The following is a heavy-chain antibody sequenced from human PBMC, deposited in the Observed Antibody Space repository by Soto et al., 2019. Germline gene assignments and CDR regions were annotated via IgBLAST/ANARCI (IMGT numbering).Heavy chain of an antibody. V-gene: IGHV4-39*01. CDR3: ATGRGGILTGYWFDP. J-gene: IGHJ5*02. D-gene: IGHD3-9*01. CDR2: IYYSGST. Sequence: SETLSLTCNVSGGSISSSSYYWGWIRQPPGKGLEWIGSIYYSGSTYYNPSLKSRVTISVDTSKNQFSLKLSSVTAADTAVYYCATGRGGILTGYWFDPWGQGTLVTVSS. CDR1: GGSISSSSYY.